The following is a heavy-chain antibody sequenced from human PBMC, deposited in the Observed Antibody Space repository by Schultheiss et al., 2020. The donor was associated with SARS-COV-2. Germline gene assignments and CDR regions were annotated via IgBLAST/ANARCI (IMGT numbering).Heavy chain of an antibody. Sequence: SETPSLTCTVSGGSISSSSYYWGWIRQPPGKGLEWIGSIYYSGSTYYNPSLKSRVTISVDTSKNQFSLKLSSVTAADTAVYYCASRPVPAAGFDYWGQGTLVTVS. J-gene: IGHJ4*02. CDR3: ASRPVPAAGFDY. V-gene: IGHV4-39*05. CDR1: GGSISSSSYY. CDR2: IYYSGST. D-gene: IGHD2-2*01.